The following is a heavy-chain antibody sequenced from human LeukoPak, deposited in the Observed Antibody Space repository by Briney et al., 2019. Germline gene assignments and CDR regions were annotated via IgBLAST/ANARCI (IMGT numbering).Heavy chain of an antibody. D-gene: IGHD3-22*01. CDR3: AKDHRVSMILEPGF. CDR1: GFTFSSNA. J-gene: IGHJ4*02. V-gene: IGHV3-30*04. Sequence: PGGSLRLSCAASGFTFSSNAMHWVRQAPGKGLEWVAFISYDGSNKYYADSVKGRFTISRDNSKNTLYLQMNSLRAEDTAVYYCAKDHRVSMILEPGFWGQGTLVTVSS. CDR2: ISYDGSNK.